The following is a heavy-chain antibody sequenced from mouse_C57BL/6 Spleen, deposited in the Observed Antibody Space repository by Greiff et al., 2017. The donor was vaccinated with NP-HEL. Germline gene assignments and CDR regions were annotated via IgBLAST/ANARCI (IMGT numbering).Heavy chain of an antibody. CDR1: GYSFTGYY. Sequence: DVQLQESGPELVKPGASVKISCKASGYSFTGYYMNWVKQSPEKSLEWIGEINPSTGGTTYNQKFKAKATLTVDKSSSTAYMQLKSLTSEDSAVYYCARKIYDGYSPMDYWGQGTSVTVSS. J-gene: IGHJ4*01. D-gene: IGHD2-3*01. V-gene: IGHV1-42*01. CDR3: ARKIYDGYSPMDY. CDR2: INPSTGGT.